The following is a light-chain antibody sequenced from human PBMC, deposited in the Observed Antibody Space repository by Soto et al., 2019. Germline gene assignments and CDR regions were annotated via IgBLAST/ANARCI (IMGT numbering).Light chain of an antibody. Sequence: EVVLTQSPATLSLSPGERATLSCRASQRVAGSLAWYQHKPGQPPRLLIYDASTRAAGIPARFSSSGSGTDFTLTVSSLEPEDFAVYYCQQRSTRITFGQGTRLESK. V-gene: IGKV3-11*01. CDR1: QRVAGS. J-gene: IGKJ5*01. CDR3: QQRSTRIT. CDR2: DAS.